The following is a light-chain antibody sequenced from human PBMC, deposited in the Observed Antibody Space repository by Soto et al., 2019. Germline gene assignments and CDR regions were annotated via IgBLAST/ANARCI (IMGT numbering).Light chain of an antibody. CDR1: ESISSW. J-gene: IGKJ1*01. V-gene: IGKV1-5*03. CDR3: QPYNSYSRT. Sequence: DIQMTQSPSTLSASVGDRVIITCRASESISSWLAWYQQKPGKAPKLLIYKASSLQSGVPSRFSGSGSGTEFTLTISSLQPDDSATYYCQPYNSYSRTFGQGTKVDIK. CDR2: KAS.